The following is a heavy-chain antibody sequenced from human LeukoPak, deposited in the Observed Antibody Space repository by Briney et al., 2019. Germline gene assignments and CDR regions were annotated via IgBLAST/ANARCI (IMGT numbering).Heavy chain of an antibody. Sequence: GGSLRLSCAASGFTFNSYAMSWVRQAPGKGLEWVSGISGSGGTTYYADSVKGRFTISRDNSKNTLYVQMNRVRAEDTAVYCCAKNYDSSGYYWDYWGQGTLVTVSS. D-gene: IGHD3-22*01. CDR1: GFTFNSYA. CDR3: AKNYDSSGYYWDY. CDR2: ISGSGGTT. J-gene: IGHJ4*02. V-gene: IGHV3-23*01.